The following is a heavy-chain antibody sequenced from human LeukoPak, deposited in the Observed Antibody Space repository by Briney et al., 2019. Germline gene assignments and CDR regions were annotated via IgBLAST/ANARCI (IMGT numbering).Heavy chain of an antibody. CDR3: VTYYFDSSGPKKNY. CDR1: GGSFSGYY. J-gene: IGHJ4*02. CDR2: INHSGST. D-gene: IGHD3-22*01. Sequence: SETLSLTCAVYGGSFSGYYWSWIRQPPGKGLEWIGEINHSGSTNYNPSLKSRVTIPVDTSKKQFSLKLSSVTAADTAVYYCVTYYFDSSGPKKNYWGQGTLVTVSS. V-gene: IGHV4-34*01.